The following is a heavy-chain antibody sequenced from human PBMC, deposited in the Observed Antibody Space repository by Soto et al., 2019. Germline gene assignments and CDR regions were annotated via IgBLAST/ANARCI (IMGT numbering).Heavy chain of an antibody. D-gene: IGHD3-10*01. CDR3: ARDGDYYGSGRNWYFDL. Sequence: QVQLVQSGAEVKKPGASVKVSCKASGYTFTSYGISWVRQAPGQGLEWMGWISAYNGNTNYAQKLQGRVTMTTDTSXSXXYMELRSLRSDDTAVYYCARDGDYYGSGRNWYFDLWGRGTLVTVSS. CDR1: GYTFTSYG. J-gene: IGHJ2*01. V-gene: IGHV1-18*01. CDR2: ISAYNGNT.